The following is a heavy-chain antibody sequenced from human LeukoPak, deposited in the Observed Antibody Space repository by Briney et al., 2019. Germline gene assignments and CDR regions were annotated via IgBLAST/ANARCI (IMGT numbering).Heavy chain of an antibody. J-gene: IGHJ5*02. CDR1: GGSISSSSYY. D-gene: IGHD6-13*01. Sequence: SETLSLTCTVSGGSISSSSYYWGWIRQPPGKGLEWIGSIYYSGSTYYNPSLKSRVTISVDTSKNQFSLKLSSVTAADTAVYYCARHGRIAAAGTSPRERNWFDPWGQGTLVTVSS. CDR3: ARHGRIAAAGTSPRERNWFDP. V-gene: IGHV4-39*01. CDR2: IYYSGST.